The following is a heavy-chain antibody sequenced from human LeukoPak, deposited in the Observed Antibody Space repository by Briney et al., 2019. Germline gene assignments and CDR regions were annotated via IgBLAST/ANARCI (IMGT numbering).Heavy chain of an antibody. J-gene: IGHJ5*02. D-gene: IGHD6-13*01. CDR2: IDHSGST. Sequence: KPSETLSLTCAVYGGSFSGYYWSWIRQPPGKGLEWIGEIDHSGSTNYNPSLKSRVTISVDTSKNQFSLKLSSVTAADTAVYYCARGRAAALPWGQGTLVTVSS. CDR3: ARGRAAALP. CDR1: GGSFSGYY. V-gene: IGHV4-34*01.